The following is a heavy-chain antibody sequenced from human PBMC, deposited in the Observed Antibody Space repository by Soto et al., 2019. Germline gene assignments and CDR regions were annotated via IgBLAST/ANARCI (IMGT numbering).Heavy chain of an antibody. J-gene: IGHJ6*02. V-gene: IGHV3-23*01. CDR1: GFPCISYA. D-gene: IGHD3-10*01. CDR2: ISNSADST. CDR3: AKARGHYYGMDV. Sequence: GGSHRLSSTASGFPCISYALSWVRQSPRKGLEWVSSISNSADSTYYADSVRGRFTISRDSSKNTLNLQMTSLRADDTAIYYCAKARGHYYGMDVWGQGTTVTVSS.